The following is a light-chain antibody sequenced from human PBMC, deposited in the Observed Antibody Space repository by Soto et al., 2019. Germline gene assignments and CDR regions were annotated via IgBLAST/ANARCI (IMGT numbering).Light chain of an antibody. V-gene: IGLV2-8*01. CDR1: SSDVGGYNY. Sequence: QSVLTQPPSASGSPGQSVTISCTGTSSDVGGYNYVSWYQQHPGKAPKLMIYEVSKRPSGVPDRFSGSKSGNTASLSISGLQAEDEADYYCCSHSASYTFVFGTGTRSPS. J-gene: IGLJ1*01. CDR3: CSHSASYTFV. CDR2: EVS.